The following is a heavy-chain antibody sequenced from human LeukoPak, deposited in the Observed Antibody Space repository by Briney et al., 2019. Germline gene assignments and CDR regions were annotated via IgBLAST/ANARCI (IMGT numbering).Heavy chain of an antibody. CDR1: GGSISSGGYY. Sequence: SQTLSLTCTVSGGSISSGGYYWSWIRQHPGKGLEWIGYIYYSGSTYYNPSLKSRVTISVDTSKNRFSLKLSSVTAADTAVYYCARDHCSSTSCYGYGWFDPWGQGTLVTVSS. CDR2: IYYSGST. D-gene: IGHD2-2*01. V-gene: IGHV4-31*03. CDR3: ARDHCSSTSCYGYGWFDP. J-gene: IGHJ5*02.